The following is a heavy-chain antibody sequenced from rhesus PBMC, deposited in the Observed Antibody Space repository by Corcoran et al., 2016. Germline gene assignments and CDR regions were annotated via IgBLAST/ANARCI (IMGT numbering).Heavy chain of an antibody. Sequence: QVQLQESGPGLVKPSETLSLTCAVSGGSISSSNWWSWIRQPPWKGLEWIGYISGSSGSTYFNPSLKRRVTISTDTSKNQFSLKLSSVTAADTAVYYCASRIAAPFDYWGQGVLVTVSS. CDR2: ISGSSGST. CDR1: GGSISSSNW. D-gene: IGHD6-31*01. V-gene: IGHV4-65*01. CDR3: ASRIAAPFDY. J-gene: IGHJ4*01.